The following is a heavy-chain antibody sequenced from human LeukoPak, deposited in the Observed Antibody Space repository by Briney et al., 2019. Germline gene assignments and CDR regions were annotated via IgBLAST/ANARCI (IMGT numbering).Heavy chain of an antibody. CDR3: ARDQATVTTVGWFDP. Sequence: ASVKVSCKASGYTFTSCYMHWVRQAPGQGLEWMGIINPSGGSTSYAQKFQGRVTMTRDTSTSTVYMELSSLRSEDTAVYYCARDQATVTTVGWFDPWGQGTLVTVSS. J-gene: IGHJ5*02. D-gene: IGHD4-17*01. CDR1: GYTFTSCY. CDR2: INPSGGST. V-gene: IGHV1-46*01.